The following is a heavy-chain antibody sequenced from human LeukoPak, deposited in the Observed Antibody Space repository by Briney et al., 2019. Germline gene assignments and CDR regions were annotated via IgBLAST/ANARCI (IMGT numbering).Heavy chain of an antibody. D-gene: IGHD4-17*01. V-gene: IGHV5-51*01. J-gene: IGHJ4*02. CDR2: IYPGDSDT. CDR3: ARQRDGDYAAY. Sequence: GESLKISCKGSGYSFTSYWIGWVRQMPGKGLDWMGIIYPGDSDTRYSPSFQGQVSISADKSISTAYLQWSCLKASDTAMYYCARQRDGDYAAYWGQGTLVTVSS. CDR1: GYSFTSYW.